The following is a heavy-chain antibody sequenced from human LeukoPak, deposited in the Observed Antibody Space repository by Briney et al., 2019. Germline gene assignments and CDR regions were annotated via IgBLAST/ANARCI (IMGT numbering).Heavy chain of an antibody. V-gene: IGHV3-74*01. CDR3: ARAPQIGFSGFDKNY. CDR1: AFTLSDYW. CDR2: INSDGSRI. Sequence: GGSLRLSCAASAFTLSDYWMHWVRQAPGKGLVWVSRINSDGSRIIYADSVKGRFTISRDNAKNTVYLQMNSLRADDTAVYFCARAPQIGFSGFDKNYWGQGTLVTVSS. D-gene: IGHD5-12*01. J-gene: IGHJ4*02.